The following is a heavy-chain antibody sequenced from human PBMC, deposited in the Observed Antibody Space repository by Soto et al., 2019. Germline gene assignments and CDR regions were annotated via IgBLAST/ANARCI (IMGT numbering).Heavy chain of an antibody. CDR3: VREKLAYYDY. J-gene: IGHJ4*02. D-gene: IGHD1-1*01. CDR2: VYHSGST. Sequence: IRQPPARGLEWIGYVYHSGSTXYNPSLTRRVSISVDRSKNEFSLKLTPVTAADTAIYFCVREKLAYYDYWGPGSLVTSPQ. V-gene: IGHV4-30-2*01.